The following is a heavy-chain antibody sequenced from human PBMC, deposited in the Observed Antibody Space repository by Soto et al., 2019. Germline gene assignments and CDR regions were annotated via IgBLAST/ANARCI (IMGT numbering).Heavy chain of an antibody. J-gene: IGHJ4*02. D-gene: IGHD4-17*01. CDR1: GVSFSSHS. CDR2: IHYSGIT. Sequence: SETLSLTCSVSGVSFSSHSWNWIRKRPGKGLEWIGYIHYSGITNYSPSLKSRVNISLDTSEKIFSLKLTSVATAETAVYYCARGLPPLHFDYWGQGRMVTVSS. CDR3: ARGLPPLHFDY. V-gene: IGHV4-59*11.